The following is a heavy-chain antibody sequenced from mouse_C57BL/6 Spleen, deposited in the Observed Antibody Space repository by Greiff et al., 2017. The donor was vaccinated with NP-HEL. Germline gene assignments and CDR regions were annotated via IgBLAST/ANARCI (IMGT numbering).Heavy chain of an antibody. CDR1: GYAFSSSW. CDR3: TSDYDGDYAMDY. CDR2: LYPGDGAT. V-gene: IGHV1-82*01. J-gene: IGHJ4*01. D-gene: IGHD2-4*01. Sequence: VQLQQSGPELVKPGASVQISCKASGYAFSSSWMNWVKQRPGKGLEWIGRLYPGDGATNYNGKFKGKATLTADKSSSTAYMQLSSLTAEDSAVYFCTSDYDGDYAMDYWGQGTSVTVSS.